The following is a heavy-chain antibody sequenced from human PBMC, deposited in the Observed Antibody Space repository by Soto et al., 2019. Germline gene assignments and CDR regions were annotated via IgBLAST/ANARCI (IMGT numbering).Heavy chain of an antibody. D-gene: IGHD3-9*01. CDR1: GFTFSDHQ. J-gene: IGHJ4*02. CDR2: IYSSGTT. CDR3: ARAGSPFHSDSTGYWGFDY. Sequence: GGSLRLSCAASGFTFSDHQMNWVRQAPGRGLEWVSVIYSSGTTYYGDSVKGRFTISGDNSKNTLYLQMNSLRTEDTALYYCARAGSPFHSDSTGYWGFDYWGQGTLVTVSS. V-gene: IGHV3-53*01.